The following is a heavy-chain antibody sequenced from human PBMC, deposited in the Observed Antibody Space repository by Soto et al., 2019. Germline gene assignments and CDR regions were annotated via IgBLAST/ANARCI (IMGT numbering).Heavy chain of an antibody. D-gene: IGHD3-16*01. V-gene: IGHV1-18*01. CDR1: GYTFTSYG. J-gene: IGHJ4*02. CDR3: ARDLGAKIVDY. Sequence: QVQLVQSGAEVKKPGASVKVSCKASGYTFTSYGISWVRQAPGQGVEWMGWISAYNGNTKNAQKLQGRVTMTTDTSPSTAYMELRRLRSDDTAVYYCARDLGAKIVDYWGQGTLVTVSS. CDR2: ISAYNGNT.